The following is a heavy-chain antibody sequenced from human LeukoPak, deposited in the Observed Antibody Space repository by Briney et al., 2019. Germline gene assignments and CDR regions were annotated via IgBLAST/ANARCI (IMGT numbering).Heavy chain of an antibody. CDR1: GGSISSGDYY. CDR3: ASYGDYPYYFDY. J-gene: IGHJ4*02. Sequence: SQTLSLTCTVSGGSISSGDYYWSWIRRPPGKGLEWIGYIYYSGSTYYSPSLKSRVTISVDTSKNQFSLKLSSVTAADTAVYYCASYGDYPYYFDYWGQGTLVTVSS. CDR2: IYYSGST. D-gene: IGHD4-17*01. V-gene: IGHV4-30-4*01.